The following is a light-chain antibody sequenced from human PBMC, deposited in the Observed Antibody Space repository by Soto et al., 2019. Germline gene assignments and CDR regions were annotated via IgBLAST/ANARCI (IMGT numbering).Light chain of an antibody. Sequence: QSVLTQPASVSGSPGQSITISCTGTNSDIGSYHSVSWHQQHPGQAPKLIIYDVTSRASDTPDRFSASKSGNTASLTISGLQTGDEADYYCSSYTRSSTYVFGTGTKLTVL. V-gene: IGLV2-14*03. J-gene: IGLJ1*01. CDR1: NSDIGSYHS. CDR2: DVT. CDR3: SSYTRSSTYV.